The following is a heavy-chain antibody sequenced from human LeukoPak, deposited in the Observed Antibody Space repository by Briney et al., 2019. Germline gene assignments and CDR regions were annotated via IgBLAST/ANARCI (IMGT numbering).Heavy chain of an antibody. Sequence: HPGGSLRISCAASGFSFSSYWMHWVRQAPGKGLVWVSRINSDGSSTTYADSVKGRFTISRDNAKNTLYLQMNSLRAEDTAVYYCAREIGELFPKDAFDIWGQGTMVTVSS. V-gene: IGHV3-74*01. J-gene: IGHJ3*02. CDR2: INSDGSST. CDR1: GFSFSSYW. CDR3: AREIGELFPKDAFDI. D-gene: IGHD3-10*01.